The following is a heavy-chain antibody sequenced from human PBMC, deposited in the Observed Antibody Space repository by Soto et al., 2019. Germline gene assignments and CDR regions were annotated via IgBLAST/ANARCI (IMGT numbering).Heavy chain of an antibody. D-gene: IGHD2-2*01. CDR2: IYPGDSDT. J-gene: IGHJ6*02. CDR3: ARHPKLSRKYCSSISCYGPSPYYYGMDV. V-gene: IGHV5-51*01. Sequence: GESLKISCKGSGYSFTSYWIGWVRQMPGKGLEWMGIIYPGDSDTRYSPSFQGQVTISADKSISTAYLQWSSLKASDTAMYYCARHPKLSRKYCSSISCYGPSPYYYGMDVWGQGTTVTVSS. CDR1: GYSFTSYW.